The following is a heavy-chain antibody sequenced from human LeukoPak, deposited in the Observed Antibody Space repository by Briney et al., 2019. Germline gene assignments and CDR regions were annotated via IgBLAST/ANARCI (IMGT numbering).Heavy chain of an antibody. CDR3: ARQGSSGNKGCWFDP. D-gene: IGHD6-13*01. CDR1: GGTFSSYA. CDR2: IIPILGIA. Sequence: GASVKVSCKASGGTFSSYAISWVRQAPGQGLEWMGRIIPILGIANYAQKFQGRVTITAGKSTSTAYMELSSLRSEDTAVYYCARQGSSGNKGCWFDPWGQGTLVTVSS. V-gene: IGHV1-69*04. J-gene: IGHJ5*02.